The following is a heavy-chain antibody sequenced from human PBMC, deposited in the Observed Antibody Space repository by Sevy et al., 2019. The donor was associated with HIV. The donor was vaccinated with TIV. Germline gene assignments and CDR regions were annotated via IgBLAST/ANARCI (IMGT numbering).Heavy chain of an antibody. Sequence: SETLSLTCTVSGGSITSLSWNWIRQPPGKGLEWIANIYYNGHINYNPSRKSRVTLSLDTSKNQFSLRLSSVTAADTAMYYCAGENAWGRGYSWGQGTLVTVSS. V-gene: IGHV4-59*11. CDR2: IYYNGHI. CDR3: AGENAWGRGYS. J-gene: IGHJ4*02. D-gene: IGHD1-26*01. CDR1: GGSITSLS.